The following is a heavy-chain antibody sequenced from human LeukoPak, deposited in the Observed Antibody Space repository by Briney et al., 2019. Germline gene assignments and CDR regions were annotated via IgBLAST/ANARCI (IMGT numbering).Heavy chain of an antibody. CDR1: GGSISSSSYY. CDR2: IYYSGST. CDR3: ARDGTISIATGFKWLRSPMSPQITPFDP. V-gene: IGHV4-39*07. D-gene: IGHD5-12*01. J-gene: IGHJ5*02. Sequence: SETLSLTCTVSGGSISSSSYYWGWIRQPPGKGLEWIGSIYYSGSTYYNPSLRSRVTISVDTSKNQFSLKLSSVTAADTAVYYCARDGTISIATGFKWLRSPMSPQITPFDPWGQGTLVTVSS.